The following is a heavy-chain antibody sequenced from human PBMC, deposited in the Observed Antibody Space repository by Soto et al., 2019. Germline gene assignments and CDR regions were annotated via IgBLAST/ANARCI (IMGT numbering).Heavy chain of an antibody. V-gene: IGHV3-64*01. CDR2: ISSNGGST. CDR3: AKDVYYYGSWSYYY. Sequence: EVQLVESGGGLVQPGGSLRLSCAASGFTFSSYAMHWVRQAPGKGLEFVSVISSNGGSTYYANSVKGRFTISRDNSKNTLYLQMGSLRPEDMAVYYCAKDVYYYGSWSYYYWGQGTLVTVSS. J-gene: IGHJ4*02. D-gene: IGHD3-10*01. CDR1: GFTFSSYA.